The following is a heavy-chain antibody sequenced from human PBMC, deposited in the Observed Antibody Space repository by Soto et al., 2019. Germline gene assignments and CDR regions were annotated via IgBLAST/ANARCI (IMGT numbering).Heavy chain of an antibody. CDR3: ARIPLSDYVWGSYEPY. CDR1: GGSISSGDYY. J-gene: IGHJ4*02. D-gene: IGHD3-16*01. CDR2: IYYSGST. Sequence: LSLTCTVSGGSISSGDYYWSWIRQPPGKGLEWIGYIYYSGSTYYNPSLKSRVTISVDTSKNQSSLKLSSVTAADTAVYYCARIPLSDYVWGSYEPYWGQGTLVTVSS. V-gene: IGHV4-30-4*01.